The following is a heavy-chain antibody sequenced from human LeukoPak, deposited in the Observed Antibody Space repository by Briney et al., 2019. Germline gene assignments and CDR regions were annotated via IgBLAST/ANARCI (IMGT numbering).Heavy chain of an antibody. Sequence: GTLSLTCAVSDGSISSNNWWSWVRQPPGKGLEWIGEIYHSGSPNYSPSLKSRVTISVDKSKNQFSLNLTSVTAADTAVYYCARNGDLCLEYWGQGALVTVSS. CDR2: IYHSGSP. CDR1: DGSISSNNW. D-gene: IGHD4-17*01. J-gene: IGHJ4*02. CDR3: ARNGDLCLEY. V-gene: IGHV4-4*02.